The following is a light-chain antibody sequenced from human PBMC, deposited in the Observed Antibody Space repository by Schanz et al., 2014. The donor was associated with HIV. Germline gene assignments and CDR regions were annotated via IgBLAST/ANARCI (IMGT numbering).Light chain of an antibody. Sequence: EIVLTQSPGTLSLSPGERGTLSCRASQSVKSNFIGWYQQKPGQAPRLLIYGASSRATGIPDRFSGSGSGSDFPRSISSPQSEDFAFYYCQQYNDWPPITSGQGTRLDIK. CDR1: QSVKSN. CDR2: GAS. J-gene: IGKJ5*01. CDR3: QQYNDWPPIT. V-gene: IGKV3D-15*01.